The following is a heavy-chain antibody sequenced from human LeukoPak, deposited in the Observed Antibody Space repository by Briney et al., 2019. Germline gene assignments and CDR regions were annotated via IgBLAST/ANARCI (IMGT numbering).Heavy chain of an antibody. V-gene: IGHV4-4*02. CDR1: GGSITQTNY. CDR3: ARAGSGWSFDY. J-gene: IGHJ4*02. D-gene: IGHD6-19*01. CDR2: VNLQGST. Sequence: SGTLSLTCDVSGGSITQTNYWTWVRQPPGKGLEWIGEVNLQGSTNYNPSLMRRVAISVDTSANHVSLQLTSVTAADTAVYYCARAGSGWSFDYLGEGTLVTVSS.